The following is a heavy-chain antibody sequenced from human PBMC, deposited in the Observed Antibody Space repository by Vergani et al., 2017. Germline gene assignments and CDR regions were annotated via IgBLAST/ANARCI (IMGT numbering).Heavy chain of an antibody. CDR2: ISWNSGSI. J-gene: IGHJ6*02. D-gene: IGHD6-13*01. V-gene: IGHV3-9*03. Sequence: EVQLVESGGGLVQPGRSLRLSCAASGFTFDDYAMHWVRQAPGKGLEWVSGISWNSGSIGYADSVKGRFTISRDNAKNSLYLQMNSLRAEDMALYYCAKARRPTSIAAPPDVWGQGTTVTVSS. CDR1: GFTFDDYA. CDR3: AKARRPTSIAAPPDV.